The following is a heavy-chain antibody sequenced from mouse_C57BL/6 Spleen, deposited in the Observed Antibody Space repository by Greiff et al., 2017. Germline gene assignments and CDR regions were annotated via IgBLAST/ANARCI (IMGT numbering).Heavy chain of an antibody. CDR3: ARDGYYPSPFAY. J-gene: IGHJ3*01. CDR1: GFTFSSYT. D-gene: IGHD2-3*01. Sequence: EVQLVESGGGLVKPGGSLKLSCAASGFTFSSYTMSWVRQTPEKRLEWVANISGGGGNTYYPDSVKGRFTISRDNAKNTLYLQMSSLRSEDTALYYCARDGYYPSPFAYWGQGTLVTVSA. CDR2: ISGGGGNT. V-gene: IGHV5-9*01.